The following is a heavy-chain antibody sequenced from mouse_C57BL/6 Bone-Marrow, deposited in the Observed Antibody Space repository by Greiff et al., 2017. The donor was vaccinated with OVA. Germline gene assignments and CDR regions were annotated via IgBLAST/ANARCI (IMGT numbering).Heavy chain of an antibody. Sequence: QVQLQQSGPELVKPGASVKISCKASGYAFSSSWMNWVKQRPGKGLEWIGRIYPGDGDTNYNGKFKGKATLTADKSSSTAYMRLSSLTSEDSAVYFCANDGYYLVAYWGQGTLVTVSA. V-gene: IGHV1-82*01. CDR1: GYAFSSSW. D-gene: IGHD2-3*01. CDR2: IYPGDGDT. CDR3: ANDGYYLVAY. J-gene: IGHJ3*01.